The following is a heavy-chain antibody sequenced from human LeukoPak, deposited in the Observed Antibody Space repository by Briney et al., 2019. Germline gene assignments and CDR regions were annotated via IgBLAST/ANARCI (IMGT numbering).Heavy chain of an antibody. CDR2: INPKTGDT. D-gene: IGHD2-2*03. J-gene: IGHJ5*02. Sequence: ASVKVSCKTSGYIFTDYYIHWVRQAPGQGLEWMGWINPKTGDTNSAQKFQRWVTMTRDTAISTAYMELNRLALDDTAVYYCARVVYSHGYCDRVTCPNWFDPWGQGTLVTVSS. CDR1: GYIFTDYY. V-gene: IGHV1-2*04. CDR3: ARVVYSHGYCDRVTCPNWFDP.